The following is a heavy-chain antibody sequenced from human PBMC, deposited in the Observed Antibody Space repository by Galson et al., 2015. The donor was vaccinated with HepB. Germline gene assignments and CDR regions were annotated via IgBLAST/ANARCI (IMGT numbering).Heavy chain of an antibody. V-gene: IGHV3-74*01. D-gene: IGHD2-8*01. CDR1: GFTLSSYW. J-gene: IGHJ3*02. CDR3: ARVVMGSNNAVDI. CDR2: TNTDGSST. Sequence: SLRLSCAASGFTLSSYWLHWVRQAPGKGLVWVSRTNTDGSSTVYADSVKGRFTISRDNAENTLFLQMNSLRDEDTAVYYCARVVMGSNNAVDIWGQGTMVSVSS.